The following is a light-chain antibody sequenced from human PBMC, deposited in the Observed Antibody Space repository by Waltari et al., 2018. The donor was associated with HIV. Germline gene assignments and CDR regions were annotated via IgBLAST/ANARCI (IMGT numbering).Light chain of an antibody. CDR3: QHLHSYPIH. Sequence: DIQLTQSPSFLSASVGDRVNITCRASRDINTYLAWYQQKPGGLPKLLIYASSTLQIEVPSRFSGRGSGTEFTLTISGLQPDDFATYYCQHLHSYPIHFGGGT. V-gene: IGKV1-9*01. CDR2: ASS. CDR1: RDINTY. J-gene: IGKJ2*01.